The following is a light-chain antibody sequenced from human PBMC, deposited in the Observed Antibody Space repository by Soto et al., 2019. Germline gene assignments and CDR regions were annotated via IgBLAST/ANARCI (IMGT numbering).Light chain of an antibody. CDR1: SSDIGAYDY. CDR3: SSYAGSHTYEV. CDR2: EVN. V-gene: IGLV2-14*01. Sequence: QSALTQPASLSGSPGQSITISCTGTSSDIGAYDYVSWFQQHPGKAPKLMISEVNNRPSGVSNRFSGSKSGNTASLTISGLQTEDEADYHCSSYAGSHTYEVFGGGTKLTVL. J-gene: IGLJ3*02.